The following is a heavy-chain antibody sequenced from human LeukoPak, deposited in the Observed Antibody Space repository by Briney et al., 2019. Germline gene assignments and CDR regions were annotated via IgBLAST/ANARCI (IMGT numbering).Heavy chain of an antibody. CDR1: GYTFTSYG. J-gene: IGHJ6*02. D-gene: IGHD3-10*01. Sequence: ASVKVSCKASGYTFTSYGISWVRQAPGQGLEWMGWISAYNGNTNYAQKLQGRVTMTRDTSTSTVYMELSSLRSEDTAVYYCARARYYYGSGSYYYYYYGMDVWGQGTTVTVSS. CDR3: ARARYYYGSGSYYYYYYGMDV. V-gene: IGHV1-18*01. CDR2: ISAYNGNT.